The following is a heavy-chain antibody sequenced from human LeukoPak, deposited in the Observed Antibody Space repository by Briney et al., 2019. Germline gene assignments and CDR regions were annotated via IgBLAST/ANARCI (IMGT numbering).Heavy chain of an antibody. J-gene: IGHJ5*02. Sequence: GGSLRLSCAASGFTFSSYAMSWVRQAPGKGLEWVSAISGSGGSTYYADSVKGRFTISRDNSKNTLYLQMNSLRAGDTAVYYCAKDPPQYCSSTSCLNWFDPWGQGTLVTVSS. D-gene: IGHD2-2*01. CDR3: AKDPPQYCSSTSCLNWFDP. V-gene: IGHV3-23*01. CDR1: GFTFSSYA. CDR2: ISGSGGST.